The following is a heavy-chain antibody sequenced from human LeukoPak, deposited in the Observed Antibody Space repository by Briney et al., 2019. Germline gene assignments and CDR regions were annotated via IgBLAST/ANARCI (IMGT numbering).Heavy chain of an antibody. CDR2: ISSSSSYI. CDR1: GFTFSSYS. CDR3: AREGELLRLFDY. V-gene: IGHV3-21*01. J-gene: IGHJ4*02. Sequence: GGSLRLSCAASGFTFSSYSMNWVRQAPGKGLEWVSSISSSSSYIYYADSVKGRFTISRDNAKNSLYLQMNSLRAEDTAVYYCAREGELLRLFDYWGQGTLVTVSS. D-gene: IGHD1-26*01.